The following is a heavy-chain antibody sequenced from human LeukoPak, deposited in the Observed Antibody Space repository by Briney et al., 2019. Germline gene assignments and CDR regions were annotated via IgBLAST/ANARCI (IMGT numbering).Heavy chain of an antibody. V-gene: IGHV4-34*01. D-gene: IGHD3-22*01. J-gene: IGHJ4*02. Sequence: SETLSLTCAVYGGSFSGYYWSWIRQPPGKGLEWIGEINHSGSINYNPSLKSRVTISVDTSKNQFFLKLSSVTAADTAVYYCARGEGYYDSGAYYYGDYWGQGTLVTVSS. CDR2: INHSGSI. CDR3: ARGEGYYDSGAYYYGDY. CDR1: GGSFSGYY.